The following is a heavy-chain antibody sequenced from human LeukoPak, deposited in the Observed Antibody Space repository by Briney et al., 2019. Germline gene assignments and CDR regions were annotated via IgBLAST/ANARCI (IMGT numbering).Heavy chain of an antibody. J-gene: IGHJ1*01. Sequence: GVSLRLSCAASGFTFSSYSMNWVRQAPGKGLEWVSYISSSSSTIYYADSVKGRFTISRDNANNSLYLQMNSLRAEDTDVYYCARDPRYYDTSGHYYPEYFQHWGQGTLVTVSS. CDR2: ISSSSSTI. D-gene: IGHD3-22*01. CDR3: ARDPRYYDTSGHYYPEYFQH. V-gene: IGHV3-48*01. CDR1: GFTFSSYS.